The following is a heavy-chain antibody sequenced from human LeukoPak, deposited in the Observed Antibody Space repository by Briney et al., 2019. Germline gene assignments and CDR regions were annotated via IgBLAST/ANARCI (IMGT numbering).Heavy chain of an antibody. V-gene: IGHV4-59*08. CDR3: ARHSTSGWNWFDP. CDR2: IYYSGTT. D-gene: IGHD6-19*01. J-gene: IGHJ5*02. CDR1: GGSISGYY. Sequence: PSETLSLTCTVSGGSISGYYWSWIRQPPGKGLEWIGFIYYSGTTQSNPSLKSRVTISVGTSKNHFSLKLSSVTAADTAVYFCARHSTSGWNWFDPWGQGTLVTVSS.